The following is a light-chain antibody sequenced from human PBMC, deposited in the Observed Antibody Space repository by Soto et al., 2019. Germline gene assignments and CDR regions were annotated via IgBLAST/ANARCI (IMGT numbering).Light chain of an antibody. J-gene: IGKJ2*01. CDR2: DVS. Sequence: VQLTHSPSVLSASVVDRFTITFRASQSISNWLAWYQQKPGKAPTLLIYDVSRLESGVPSRFSGSGSGTEFTLTINSLQPDDFATYYCQQYDTYYTFGQGTKVDIK. CDR1: QSISNW. V-gene: IGKV1-5*01. CDR3: QQYDTYYT.